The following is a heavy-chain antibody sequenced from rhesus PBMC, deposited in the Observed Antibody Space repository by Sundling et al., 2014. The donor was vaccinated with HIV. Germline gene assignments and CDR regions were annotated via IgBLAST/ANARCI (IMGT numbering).Heavy chain of an antibody. CDR2: IDPEDGET. CDR1: GYTFTDYY. Sequence: EVQLVQSGAEVKKPGATVKISCEASGYTFTDYYLNWVRQAPGKGLEWMGGIDPEDGETHYAQKFQDRVTITADISTDTAYMEVSSLRSEDTAIYYCARDINLEYCISGICIDGYTGPDHWGQGVLVTVSS. D-gene: IGHD2-39*01. CDR3: ARDINLEYCISGICIDGYTGPDH. J-gene: IGHJ4*01. V-gene: IGHV1-111*02.